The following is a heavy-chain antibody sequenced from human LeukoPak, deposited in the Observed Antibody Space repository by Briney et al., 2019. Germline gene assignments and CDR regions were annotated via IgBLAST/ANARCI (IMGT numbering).Heavy chain of an antibody. CDR3: ARVAYGGNSPLDY. CDR2: IIPILGIA. V-gene: IGHV1-69*04. J-gene: IGHJ4*02. CDR1: GGTFSSYA. D-gene: IGHD4-17*01. Sequence: SVKVSCKASGGTFSSYAISWVRQAPGQGLEWMGRIIPILGIANYAQKFQGRVTITADKSTSTAYMELSSLRSGDTAVYYCARVAYGGNSPLDYWGQGTLVTVSS.